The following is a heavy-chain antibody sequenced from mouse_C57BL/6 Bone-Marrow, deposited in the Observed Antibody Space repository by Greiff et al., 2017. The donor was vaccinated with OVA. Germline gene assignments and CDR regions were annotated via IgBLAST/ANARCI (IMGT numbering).Heavy chain of an antibody. V-gene: IGHV5-16*01. CDR3: ARDYYGRGIYFDY. Sequence: EVKVVESEGGLVQPGSSMKLSCTASGFTFSDYYMAWVRQVPEKGLEWVANINYDGSSTYYLDSLKSRFIISRDNAKNILYLQMSSLKSEDTATYYCARDYYGRGIYFDYWGQGTTLTVSS. J-gene: IGHJ2*01. CDR2: INYDGSST. CDR1: GFTFSDYY. D-gene: IGHD1-1*01.